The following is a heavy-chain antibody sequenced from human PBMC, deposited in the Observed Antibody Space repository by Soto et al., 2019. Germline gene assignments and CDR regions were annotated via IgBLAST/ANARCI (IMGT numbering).Heavy chain of an antibody. J-gene: IGHJ4*02. Sequence: QVQLVESGGGVVQPGKSLRLSCAASGFTFNEHGIHWVRQAPGKGLEWLAVISHDATTTYYADSVKGRFTISRDNSKNTVFLQMNSLRTEDTDVYYWTKDREETALSFDCWGQGTLVTVSS. V-gene: IGHV3-30*18. CDR2: ISHDATTT. CDR1: GFTFNEHG. D-gene: IGHD5-18*01. CDR3: TKDREETALSFDC.